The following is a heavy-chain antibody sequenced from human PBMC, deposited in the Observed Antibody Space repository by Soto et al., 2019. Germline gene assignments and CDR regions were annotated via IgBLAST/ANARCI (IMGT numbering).Heavy chain of an antibody. D-gene: IGHD1-26*01. CDR2: IWYDGSNK. CDR3: AKGQAFSGSCYYFEY. Sequence: GGSLRLSCAASGFTFSSYGMHCVRQAPCKGLEWLAVIWYDGSNKYYADSVKGRFTISRDNSKNTLYMQMNSLRDDDTAVYYCAKGQAFSGSCYYFEYWAQGTLVTVSS. J-gene: IGHJ4*02. CDR1: GFTFSSYG. V-gene: IGHV3-33*06.